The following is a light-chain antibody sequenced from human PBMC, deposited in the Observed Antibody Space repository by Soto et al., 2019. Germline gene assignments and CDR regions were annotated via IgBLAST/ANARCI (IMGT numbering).Light chain of an antibody. V-gene: IGLV7-46*01. CDR3: LLSYSGAREV. J-gene: IGLJ3*02. Sequence: QAVVTQEPSLTVSPGGTVPLTCGSSTGAVTSGHYPYWFQQKPGQAPRTLIYDTSNKHSWTPARFSGSLLGGKAALTLSGAQPEDEAEYYCLLSYSGAREVFGGGTKVTVL. CDR1: TGAVTSGHY. CDR2: DTS.